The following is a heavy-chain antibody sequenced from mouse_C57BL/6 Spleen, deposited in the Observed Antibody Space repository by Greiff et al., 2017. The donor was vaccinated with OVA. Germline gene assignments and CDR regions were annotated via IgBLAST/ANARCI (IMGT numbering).Heavy chain of an antibody. D-gene: IGHD1-1*01. CDR1: GYTFTSYW. V-gene: IGHV1-50*01. Sequence: QVQLQQPGAELVKPGASVKLSCKASGYTFTSYWMQWVKQRPGQGLEWIGEIDPSDSYTNYNQKFKGKATLTVDTSSSTAYMQLSSLTSEDSAVYYCARRGYGSPTLYYLDYWGQGTTLTVSS. CDR3: ARRGYGSPTLYYLDY. CDR2: IDPSDSYT. J-gene: IGHJ2*01.